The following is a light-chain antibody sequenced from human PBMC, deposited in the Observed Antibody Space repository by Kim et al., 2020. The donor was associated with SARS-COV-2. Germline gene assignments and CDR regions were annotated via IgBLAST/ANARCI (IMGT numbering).Light chain of an antibody. V-gene: IGKV1-NL1*01. CDR1: QAISYA. Sequence: SASSGDRVTSTCRARQAISYALAWYQQKPGTAPKVLVYAASKLQTGVPSRFSGSGSGTDYTLTISSLQPEDFATYYCQQYYNAPYSFGQGTKLEI. CDR3: QQYYNAPYS. CDR2: AAS. J-gene: IGKJ2*01.